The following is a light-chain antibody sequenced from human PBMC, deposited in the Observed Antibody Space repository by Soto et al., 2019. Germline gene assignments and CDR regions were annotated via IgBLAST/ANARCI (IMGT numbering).Light chain of an antibody. Sequence: QSALTQPASVSGSPGQSITISCTGTSSDVGAYNYVSWYQQHPGKAPKLMLYDVSNRPSGVSNRFSGSKSGNTASLTISGLQAEDEADYYCSSYTTRSTVVFGGGTKVTVL. CDR1: SSDVGAYNY. J-gene: IGLJ2*01. CDR2: DVS. CDR3: SSYTTRSTVV. V-gene: IGLV2-14*03.